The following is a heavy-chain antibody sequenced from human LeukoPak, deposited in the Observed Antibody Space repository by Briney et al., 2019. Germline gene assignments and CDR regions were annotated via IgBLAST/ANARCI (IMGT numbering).Heavy chain of an antibody. D-gene: IGHD1-14*01. Sequence: GGSLRLSCAASGFTFNNYAMNWVRQTPGKGLQWVSAVSGGGQRTFYADSVKGRFTIFRDNSMNTLSLQMNSLRVEDTAVYYCAKGQDNLLLLSHFDSWGQGILVTVSA. CDR1: GFTFNNYA. CDR2: VSGGGQRT. J-gene: IGHJ4*02. V-gene: IGHV3-23*01. CDR3: AKGQDNLLLLSHFDS.